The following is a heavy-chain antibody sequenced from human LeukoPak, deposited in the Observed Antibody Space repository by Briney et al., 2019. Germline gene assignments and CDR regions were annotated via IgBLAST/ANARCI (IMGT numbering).Heavy chain of an antibody. CDR3: AREVEMATITDYFDY. CDR1: GFTFSDYY. J-gene: IGHJ4*02. CDR2: ISSSGSTI. Sequence: GGSLRLSCAASGFTFSDYYMSWIRQAPGKGLEWVSYISSSGSTIYYADSVKGRFTISRDNAKNSLYLQMNSLRAEDTAVYYCAREVEMATITDYFDYWGQGTLVTVSP. V-gene: IGHV3-11*01. D-gene: IGHD5-24*01.